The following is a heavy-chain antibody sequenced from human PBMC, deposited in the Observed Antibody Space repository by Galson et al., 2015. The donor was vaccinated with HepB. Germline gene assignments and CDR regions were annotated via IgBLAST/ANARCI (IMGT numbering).Heavy chain of an antibody. J-gene: IGHJ4*02. Sequence: SLRLSCAASGFTFSSYWIHWVRQVPGKGLVWVSRISSDRGHKNYADSVQGRFTISRDNAKNTLSLQMNSLSADDTAVYYCARGSSDWYSIDYWGQGILVTVSS. D-gene: IGHD6-19*01. V-gene: IGHV3-74*01. CDR3: ARGSSDWYSIDY. CDR1: GFTFSSYW. CDR2: ISSDRGHK.